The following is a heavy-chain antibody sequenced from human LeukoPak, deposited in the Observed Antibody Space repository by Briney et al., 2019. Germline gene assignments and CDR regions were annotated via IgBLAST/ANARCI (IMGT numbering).Heavy chain of an antibody. J-gene: IGHJ6*02. Sequence: GGSLRLSCAASGFPFSGYSLHWVRQAPGKGLEWVSSISSSASYIAYADSVKGRFTISRDNAKDSLYLQMNNLRAEDSAVYYCAREGKDLRLGYYNSAVDVWGQGTTVSVSS. D-gene: IGHD2-15*01. CDR2: ISSSASYI. CDR3: AREGKDLRLGYYNSAVDV. V-gene: IGHV3-21*01. CDR1: GFPFSGYS.